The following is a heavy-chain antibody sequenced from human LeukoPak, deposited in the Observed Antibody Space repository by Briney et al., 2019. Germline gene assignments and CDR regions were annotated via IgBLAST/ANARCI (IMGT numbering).Heavy chain of an antibody. CDR2: ISSSSSYI. J-gene: IGHJ6*03. V-gene: IGHV3-21*01. CDR3: AREDIVLMVYAASNYYYYYMDV. Sequence: AGSLRLSCAASGFTFSSYSMNWVRQAPGKGLEWVSSISSSSSYIYYADSVKGRFTISRDNAKNSLYLQMNSLRAEDTAVYYCAREDIVLMVYAASNYYYYYMDVWGKGTTVTVSS. D-gene: IGHD2-8*01. CDR1: GFTFSSYS.